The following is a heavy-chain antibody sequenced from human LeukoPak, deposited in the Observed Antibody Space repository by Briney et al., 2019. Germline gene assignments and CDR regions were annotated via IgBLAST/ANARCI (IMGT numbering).Heavy chain of an antibody. CDR1: GGSISSGGYS. J-gene: IGHJ2*01. Sequence: SETLSLTCAVSGGSISSGGYSWSWIRQPPGKGLEWIGYIYHSGSTYYNPSLKSRVTISVDRSKNQFSLKLSSVTAADTAVYYCARVAEMATNSGPWYFDLWGRGTLVTVSS. CDR3: ARVAEMATNSGPWYFDL. CDR2: IYHSGST. D-gene: IGHD5-24*01. V-gene: IGHV4-30-2*01.